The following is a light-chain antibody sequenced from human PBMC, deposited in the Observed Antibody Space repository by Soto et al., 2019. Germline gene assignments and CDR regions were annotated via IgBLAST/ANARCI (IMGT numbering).Light chain of an antibody. CDR2: DAS. Sequence: EIVLTQSPATLSSSPGERATLSCRASQSISSSLAWYQQKPGQAPRLLIYDASTRATGFPARFSGSGSGTDFTLTIGSLEPEDFAVYYCQQRSEWPRTFGQGTKV. CDR1: QSISSS. J-gene: IGKJ1*01. CDR3: QQRSEWPRT. V-gene: IGKV3-11*01.